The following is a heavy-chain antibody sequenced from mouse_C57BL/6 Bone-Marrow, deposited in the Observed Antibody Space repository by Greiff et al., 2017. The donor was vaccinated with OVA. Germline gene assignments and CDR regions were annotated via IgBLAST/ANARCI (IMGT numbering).Heavy chain of an antibody. D-gene: IGHD2-3*01. CDR1: GYTFTSYW. Sequence: QVQLQQPGAELVKPGASVKMSCKASGYTFTSYWITWVKQRPGQGLEWIGDIYPGSGSTNYNEKFKSKATLTVDTSSSTACMQLSSLTSEDSAVYYCESEGDDGYYRYWYVDVWGTGTTVTVSS. V-gene: IGHV1-55*01. J-gene: IGHJ1*03. CDR3: ESEGDDGYYRYWYVDV. CDR2: IYPGSGST.